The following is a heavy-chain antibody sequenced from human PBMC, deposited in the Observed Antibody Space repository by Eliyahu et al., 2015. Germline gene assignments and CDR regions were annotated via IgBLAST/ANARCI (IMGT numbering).Heavy chain of an antibody. CDR3: AKVDGGNAGIDY. D-gene: IGHD4-23*01. CDR2: IYSSGST. Sequence: QVQLQESGPGLVKPSETLSLXCTVAGGPISPHYWSWIRQPAGKGLEWIGRIYSSGSTNYNPSLKSRVTMSVDTTKNQFSLKLTSMSAADTAVYYCAKVDGGNAGIDYWGQGTLVTVSS. J-gene: IGHJ4*02. V-gene: IGHV4-4*07. CDR1: GGPISPHY.